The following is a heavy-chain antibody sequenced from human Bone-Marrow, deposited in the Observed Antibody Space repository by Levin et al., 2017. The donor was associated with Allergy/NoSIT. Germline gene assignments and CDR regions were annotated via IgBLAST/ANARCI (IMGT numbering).Heavy chain of an antibody. CDR2: IFSNGDT. J-gene: IGHJ4*02. Sequence: GGSLRLSCAVSGFTVSNNYMIWVRQAPGKGLEWVSVIFSNGDTSYADSVKGRFTISRDNSKNTLYLQMNSLRAEDTAIYYCATRTTAWHQWGQGTLVTVSS. V-gene: IGHV3-53*01. CDR1: GFTVSNNY. D-gene: IGHD1-7*01. CDR3: ATRTTAWHQ.